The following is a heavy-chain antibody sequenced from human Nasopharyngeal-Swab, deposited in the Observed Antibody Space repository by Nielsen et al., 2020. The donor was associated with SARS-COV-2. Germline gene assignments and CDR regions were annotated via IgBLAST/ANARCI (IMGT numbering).Heavy chain of an antibody. Sequence: SETLSLTCTVSGAFISGHHWSWIRQPPGKGLEWIGYVSYSGITNYNPSQNSRVTISADSSKNQFSLELGSVTAADTAVYYCAREEYYYDSSGNYYRAFDNWGQGTLVSVSS. J-gene: IGHJ4*02. CDR1: GAFISGHH. CDR3: AREEYYYDSSGNYYRAFDN. V-gene: IGHV4-59*11. CDR2: VSYSGIT. D-gene: IGHD3-22*01.